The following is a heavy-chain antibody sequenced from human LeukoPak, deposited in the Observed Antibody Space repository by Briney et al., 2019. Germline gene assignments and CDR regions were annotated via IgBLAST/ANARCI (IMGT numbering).Heavy chain of an antibody. J-gene: IGHJ4*02. V-gene: IGHV4-39*01. CDR1: GGSISSSNW. D-gene: IGHD1-26*01. CDR3: ARHGDGESGSYYPLGY. CDR2: IYYSGST. Sequence: PSETLSLTCAVSGGSISSSNWWSWVRQPPGKGLEWIGSIYYSGSTYYNPSLKSRVTISVDTSKNQFSLKLSSVTAADTAVYYCARHGDGESGSYYPLGYWGQGTLVTVSS.